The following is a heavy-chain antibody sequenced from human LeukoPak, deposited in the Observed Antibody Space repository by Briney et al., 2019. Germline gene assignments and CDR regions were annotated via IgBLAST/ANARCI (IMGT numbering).Heavy chain of an antibody. V-gene: IGHV5-51*01. J-gene: IGHJ4*02. CDR2: IYPGDSDT. CDR1: GYRFTGDW. Sequence: GESLKISCKGSGYRFTGDWISWVRQMPGKGLEWMGIIYPGDSDTRYSPSFQGQVTISADKSISTAYLQWSSLKASDTAMYYCASGYYYDSSGPTGYFDYWGQGTLVTVSS. D-gene: IGHD3-22*01. CDR3: ASGYYYDSSGPTGYFDY.